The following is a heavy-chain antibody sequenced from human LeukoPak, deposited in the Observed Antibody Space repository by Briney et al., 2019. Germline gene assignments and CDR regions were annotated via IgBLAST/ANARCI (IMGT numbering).Heavy chain of an antibody. D-gene: IGHD5-12*01. Sequence: SETLSLTCTVSGDSISSAYYWAWIRQPPGKGLEWIGSIYHSGSTYYNPSLKSRVTISVDTSKNQFSLKLSSVTAADTAVYYCARHRPWNYWGQGTLVTVSS. CDR2: IYHSGST. CDR3: ARHRPWNY. CDR1: GDSISSAYY. V-gene: IGHV4-38-2*02. J-gene: IGHJ4*02.